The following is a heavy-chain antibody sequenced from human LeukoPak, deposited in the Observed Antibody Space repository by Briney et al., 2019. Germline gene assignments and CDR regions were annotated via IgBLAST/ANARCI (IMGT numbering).Heavy chain of an antibody. CDR2: IYYSGSA. V-gene: IGHV4-61*01. CDR1: GGSVSSGSYY. J-gene: IGHJ4*02. Sequence: SETLSLTCTVAGGSVSSGSYYWSWIRQPPGKGLEWIGYIYYSGSADYNPSLKSRVTISADTSKNQFSLKVTSVTAADTAVYYCARGSGWYYFDYWGQGALVTVSS. D-gene: IGHD6-19*01. CDR3: ARGSGWYYFDY.